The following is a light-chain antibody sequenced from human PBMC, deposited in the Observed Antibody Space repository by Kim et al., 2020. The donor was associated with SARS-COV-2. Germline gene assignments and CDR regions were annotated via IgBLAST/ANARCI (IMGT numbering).Light chain of an antibody. CDR2: GKN. J-gene: IGLJ2*01. CDR3: HSRDSSGNHVV. Sequence: SSELTQDPAVSVALGQTVRITCQGDSLRSYYASWYRQKPGQAPVLVIYGKNNRPSGIPDRVSGSSSGNTASLTITGAQAEDEADYYCHSRDSSGNHVVFGGGTQLTVL. CDR1: SLRSYY. V-gene: IGLV3-19*01.